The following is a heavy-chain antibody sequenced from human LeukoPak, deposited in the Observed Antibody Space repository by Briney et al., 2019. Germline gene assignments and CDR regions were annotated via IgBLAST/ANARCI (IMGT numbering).Heavy chain of an antibody. CDR2: ISYDGSTK. D-gene: IGHD6-13*01. V-gene: IGHV3-30-3*01. CDR3: ARDKEAAVVEYYYYGMDI. CDR1: GFTFSSYA. Sequence: PAESLTLSCAASGFTFSSYAMHWVRQAPGKGLEWVACISYDGSTKYYADSVKSGFTIPRDNSKNTLYLQMNRLSAEETAVYSCARDKEAAVVEYYYYGMDIWGQGTTVTVSS. J-gene: IGHJ6*02.